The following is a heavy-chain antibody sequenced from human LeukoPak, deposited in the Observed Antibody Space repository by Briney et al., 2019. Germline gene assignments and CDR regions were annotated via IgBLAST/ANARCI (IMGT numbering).Heavy chain of an antibody. D-gene: IGHD3-22*01. J-gene: IGHJ6*03. CDR3: ANRQVVITTPKADPTTSRKTYYMDV. Sequence: GGSLRLSCAASGFTFSSYGMHWVRQAPGKGLEWVAFIRYDGSNKYYADSVKGRFTISRDNSKNTLYLQMNSLRAEDTAVYYCANRQVVITTPKADPTTSRKTYYMDVWGKGTTVTVSS. CDR2: IRYDGSNK. CDR1: GFTFSSYG. V-gene: IGHV3-30*02.